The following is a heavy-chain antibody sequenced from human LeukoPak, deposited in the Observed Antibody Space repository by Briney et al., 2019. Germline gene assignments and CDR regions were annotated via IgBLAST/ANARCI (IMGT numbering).Heavy chain of an antibody. V-gene: IGHV3-73*01. CDR2: IRSKLNSYAT. Sequence: PGGSLRLSCAASGFTFSGSTIHGVRQASGKGLEWVGRIRSKLNSYATAYTASVQGRFAISRDDSKNTAYLRINSLKTEDAAVYYCTRQGLNWGQGTLVTASS. CDR1: GFTFSGST. CDR3: TRQGLN. J-gene: IGHJ4*02.